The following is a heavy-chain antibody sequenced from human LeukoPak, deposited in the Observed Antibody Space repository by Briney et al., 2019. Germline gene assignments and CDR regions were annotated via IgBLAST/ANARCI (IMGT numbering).Heavy chain of an antibody. CDR2: ISYDGSNK. CDR3: AKGQWLAFDY. Sequence: GGSLRLSCAASGFTFSSYAMHWVRQAPGKGLEWVAVISYDGSNKYYADSVKGRFTISRDNSKNTLYLQMNSLRAEDTAVYYCAKGQWLAFDYWGQGTLVTVSS. CDR1: GFTFSSYA. D-gene: IGHD6-19*01. V-gene: IGHV3-30-3*01. J-gene: IGHJ4*02.